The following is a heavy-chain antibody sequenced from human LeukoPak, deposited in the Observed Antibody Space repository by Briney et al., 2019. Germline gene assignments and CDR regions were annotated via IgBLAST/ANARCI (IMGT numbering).Heavy chain of an antibody. CDR2: IKPTGGGT. Sequence: ASVKVSCKASGYIFTSYYMHWLRQAPGQGLEWMGLIKPTGGGTVYAERFQDRVTMTRDTSTSTVYMELNSLRADDAAVYYCARDLQRGLDYYYGMDVWGKGTTVTVSS. CDR1: GYIFTSYY. J-gene: IGHJ6*04. V-gene: IGHV1-46*01. CDR3: ARDLQRGLDYYYGMDV. D-gene: IGHD6-25*01.